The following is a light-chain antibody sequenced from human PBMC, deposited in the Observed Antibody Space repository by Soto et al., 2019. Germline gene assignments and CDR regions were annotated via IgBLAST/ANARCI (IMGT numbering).Light chain of an antibody. J-gene: IGLJ3*02. Sequence: QSVLTQPRSVSGSPGQSVTISCTGTSSDVGGYNFVSWYQQHPGKAPKLMIYDVSKRPSGVPDRFSGSKSANSASLTISGLQAEDEADYFCYSYAGNYIWVFGGGTKLTVL. V-gene: IGLV2-11*01. CDR2: DVS. CDR1: SSDVGGYNF. CDR3: YSYAGNYIWV.